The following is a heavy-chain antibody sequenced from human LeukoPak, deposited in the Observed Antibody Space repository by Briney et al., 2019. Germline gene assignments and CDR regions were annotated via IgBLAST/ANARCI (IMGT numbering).Heavy chain of an antibody. CDR1: GFTFDDYG. CDR2: INWNGGST. J-gene: IGHJ4*01. CDR3: ARDETSGYFPGY. Sequence: GGSLRLSCAASGFTFDDYGMSWVRQAPGKGLEWVSGINWNGGSTGYADSVRGRFTISRDNAKNSLYLQMNSLRAEDTALYYCARDETSGYFPGYWGQGTLVTVPS. D-gene: IGHD3-22*01. V-gene: IGHV3-20*04.